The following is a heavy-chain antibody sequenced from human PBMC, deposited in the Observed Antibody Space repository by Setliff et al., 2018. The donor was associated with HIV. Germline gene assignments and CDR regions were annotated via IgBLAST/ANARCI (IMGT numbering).Heavy chain of an antibody. V-gene: IGHV1-3*01. Sequence: ASVKVSCKASGYTFTSYAMHWVRQAPGQRLEWMGWINAGNGNTKYSQKFQGRVTITRDTSASTAYMELSSLRSEDKAVYYCASAPIAVAGTGRAPVLLYWGQGTLVTVSS. J-gene: IGHJ4*02. CDR1: GYTFTSYA. CDR2: INAGNGNT. CDR3: ASAPIAVAGTGRAPVLLY. D-gene: IGHD6-19*01.